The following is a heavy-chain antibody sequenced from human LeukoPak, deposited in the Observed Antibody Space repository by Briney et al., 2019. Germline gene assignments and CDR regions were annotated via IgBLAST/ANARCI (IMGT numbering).Heavy chain of an antibody. Sequence: PSETLSLTCAVYGGSFSGYYWSWIRQPPGKGLEWIGEIHHSGGTNYNPSLKSRVTMSLDKSNNQFSLKLSSVTAADTAVYYCARRMKLAAKGDAFDIWGQGTMVTVSS. CDR2: IHHSGGT. D-gene: IGHD2-15*01. CDR3: ARRMKLAAKGDAFDI. CDR1: GGSFSGYY. V-gene: IGHV4-34*01. J-gene: IGHJ3*02.